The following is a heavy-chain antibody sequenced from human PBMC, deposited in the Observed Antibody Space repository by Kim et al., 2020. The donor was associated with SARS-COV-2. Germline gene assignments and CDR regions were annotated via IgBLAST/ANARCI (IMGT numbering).Heavy chain of an antibody. CDR1: GFTFDDYA. D-gene: IGHD3-10*01. J-gene: IGHJ4*02. V-gene: IGHV3-9*01. Sequence: GRSLRLSCAASGFTFDDYAMHWVRQAPGKGLEWVSGISWNSGSIGYADSVKGRFTISRDNAKNSLYLQMNSLRAEDTALYYCAKAQYGSGTLYFDYWGQG. CDR2: ISWNSGSI. CDR3: AKAQYGSGTLYFDY.